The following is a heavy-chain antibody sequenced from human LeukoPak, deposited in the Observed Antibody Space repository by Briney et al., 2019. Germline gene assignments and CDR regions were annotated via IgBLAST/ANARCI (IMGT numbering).Heavy chain of an antibody. CDR2: ISSSSSYI. V-gene: IGHV3-21*01. D-gene: IGHD2-21*02. Sequence: GGSLRLSCAASGFTFSSYSMNWVRRAPGKGLEWVSSISSSSSYIYYADSVKGRFTISRDNAKNSLYLQMNSLRAEDTAVYYCAREGAYCGGDCYDAFDIWGQGTMVTVSS. CDR3: AREGAYCGGDCYDAFDI. CDR1: GFTFSSYS. J-gene: IGHJ3*02.